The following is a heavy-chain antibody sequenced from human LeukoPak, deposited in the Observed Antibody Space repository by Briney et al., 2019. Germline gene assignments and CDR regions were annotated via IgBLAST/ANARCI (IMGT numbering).Heavy chain of an antibody. V-gene: IGHV1-69*06. CDR1: GGTFSSYA. J-gene: IGHJ4*02. CDR2: IIPIFGTA. Sequence: SVKVSCKASGGTFSSYAISWVRQAPGQGLEWMGGIIPIFGTANYAQKFQGRVTITADKSTSTAYMELSSLRSEDTAVYYCARDRYGYSYGIFDYWGQGTLVTVSS. D-gene: IGHD5-18*01. CDR3: ARDRYGYSYGIFDY.